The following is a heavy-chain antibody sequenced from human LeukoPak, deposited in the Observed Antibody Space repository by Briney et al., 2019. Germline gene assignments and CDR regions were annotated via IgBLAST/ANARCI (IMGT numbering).Heavy chain of an antibody. CDR1: GGSITSSNYY. J-gene: IGHJ5*02. Sequence: SETLSLTCTVPGGSITSSNYYWGWIRQPPGKGLEWIESVYYSGSTHYNPSLKSRVTISVDTSKNQFSLNLTSATAADTAVYFCAREGPIVVVPDDLDSHSVATKYNWFEPCGQGTLVTVSS. D-gene: IGHD2-2*01. CDR3: AREGPIVVVPDDLDSHSVATKYNWFEP. CDR2: VYYSGST. V-gene: IGHV4-39*07.